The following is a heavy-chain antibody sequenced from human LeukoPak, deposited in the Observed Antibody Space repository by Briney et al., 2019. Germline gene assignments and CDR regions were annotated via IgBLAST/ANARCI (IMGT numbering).Heavy chain of an antibody. CDR2: ISGSGGST. D-gene: IGHD3-10*01. CDR1: GFTFSSYA. CDR3: AKDRPNYYGSGTPSGWFDP. V-gene: IGHV3-23*01. J-gene: IGHJ5*02. Sequence: GGSLRLSCAASGFTFSSYAMSWVRQAPGKGLEWVSAISGSGGSTYYADSVKGRFTISRDNSKNTLYLQMNSLRAEDTAVYYCAKDRPNYYGSGTPSGWFDPWGQGTLVTVSS.